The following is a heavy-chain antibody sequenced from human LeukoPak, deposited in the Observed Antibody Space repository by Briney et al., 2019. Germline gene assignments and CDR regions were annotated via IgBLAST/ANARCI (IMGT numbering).Heavy chain of an antibody. J-gene: IGHJ6*03. CDR2: IYTSGST. V-gene: IGHV4-4*07. Sequence: PPETLSLTCTVSGGSIGSYYWSWIRQPAGKGLEWIGRIYTSGSTNYNPSLKSRVTMSVDTSKKQFSLKLSSVTAADTAVYYCTREHIGYCSSTSCYITDYYYYMDVWGKGTTVTISS. CDR3: TREHIGYCSSTSCYITDYYYYMDV. D-gene: IGHD2-2*02. CDR1: GGSIGSYY.